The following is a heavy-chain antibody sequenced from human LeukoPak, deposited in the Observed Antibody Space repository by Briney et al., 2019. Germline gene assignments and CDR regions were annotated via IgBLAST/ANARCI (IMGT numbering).Heavy chain of an antibody. V-gene: IGHV1-8*02. D-gene: IGHD3-10*01. CDR2: MNPNRGDT. CDR1: GYTFSSYD. CDR3: ARVTMVRGVI. J-gene: IGHJ4*02. Sequence: VASVKVSCKASGYTFSSYDINWVRQATGQGLEWVGWMNPNRGDTGYAQKFQGRVTITRNTSISTVYMELSSLRSEDTAVYYCARVTMVRGVIWGQGTLVTVSS.